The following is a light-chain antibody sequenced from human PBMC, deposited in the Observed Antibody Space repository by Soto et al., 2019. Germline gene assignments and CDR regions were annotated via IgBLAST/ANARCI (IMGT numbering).Light chain of an antibody. V-gene: IGKV3-20*01. Sequence: IVLTQSPGTLSLSPGERATLSCRASQSVSSNYLAWYQQKPGQAPRLLIYGASSRATGIPDRFSASGSGTDFTLTISRLEPEDFAVYYCQQYGSSPRTFGQGTKVEI. CDR3: QQYGSSPRT. CDR2: GAS. CDR1: QSVSSNY. J-gene: IGKJ1*01.